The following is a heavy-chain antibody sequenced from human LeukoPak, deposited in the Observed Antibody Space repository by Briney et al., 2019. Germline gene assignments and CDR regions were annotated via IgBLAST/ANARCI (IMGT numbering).Heavy chain of an antibody. CDR2: IYYSGST. CDR3: ARGATGTYYYDSSGYYDY. J-gene: IGHJ4*02. D-gene: IGHD3-22*01. CDR1: GGSISSRYY. Sequence: SETLSLTCSVSGGSISSRYYWGWIRPPPGKGLEWIGYIYYSGSTYYNPSLKSRVTISVDTSKNQFSLKLSSVTAADTAVHYCARGATGTYYYDSSGYYDYWGQGTLVTVSS. V-gene: IGHV4-30-4*08.